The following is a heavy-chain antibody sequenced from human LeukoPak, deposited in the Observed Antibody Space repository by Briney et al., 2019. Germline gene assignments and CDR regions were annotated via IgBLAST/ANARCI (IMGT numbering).Heavy chain of an antibody. CDR3: ARQYYYDGSGPFQH. D-gene: IGHD3-22*01. V-gene: IGHV4-59*08. CDR2: IYYSGSTY. J-gene: IGHJ1*01. CDR1: GGSISSYY. Sequence: SETLSLTCTVSGGSISSYYWSWIRQPPGKGLEWFGYIYYSGSTYYYNPSLKSRVTMSVDTSKNQFSLKLSSVTAADTAVYYCARQYYYDGSGPFQHWGQGTLVTVSS.